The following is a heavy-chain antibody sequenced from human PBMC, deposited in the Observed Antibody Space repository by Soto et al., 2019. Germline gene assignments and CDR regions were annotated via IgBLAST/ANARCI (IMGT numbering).Heavy chain of an antibody. CDR3: AIYDSSVSRGFQH. CDR1: GGSISSGAYY. V-gene: IGHV4-31*03. CDR2: IYYSGST. J-gene: IGHJ1*01. D-gene: IGHD3-22*01. Sequence: QVQLQESGPGLVKPSQTLSLTCTVSGGSISSGAYYWSWIRQHPGKGLEWIGYIYYSGSTYYNPSLKSRVTISVDTSKNQFSLKLRSVTAADTAVYSCAIYDSSVSRGFQHWGQGTLVTVSS.